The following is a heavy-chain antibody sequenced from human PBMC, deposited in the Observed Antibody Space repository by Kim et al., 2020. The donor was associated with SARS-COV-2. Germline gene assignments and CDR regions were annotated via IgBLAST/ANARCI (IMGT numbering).Heavy chain of an antibody. J-gene: IGHJ6*02. CDR3: TTPDYGENYYYYGMDV. V-gene: IGHV3-15*01. CDR2: IKSKTDGGTT. Sequence: GGSLRLSCAASGFTFSNAWMSWVRQAPGKGLEWVGRIKSKTDGGTTDYAAPVKGRFTISRDDSKNTLYLQMNSLKTEDTAVYYCTTPDYGENYYYYGMDVWGQGTTVTVSS. CDR1: GFTFSNAW. D-gene: IGHD4-17*01.